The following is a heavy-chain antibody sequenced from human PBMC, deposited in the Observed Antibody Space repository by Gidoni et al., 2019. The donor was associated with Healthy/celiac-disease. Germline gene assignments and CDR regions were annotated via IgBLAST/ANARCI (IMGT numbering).Heavy chain of an antibody. Sequence: EVQLVESGGGLVQPGGSLKLSCAASGFTFSGSAMNWVRQASGKGLEWVGRIGSKANSYATAYAASVKGRFTISRDDSKNTAYLQMNSLKTEDTAVYYCTRHKNDYGDYAVFYWGQGTLVTVSS. CDR1: GFTFSGSA. D-gene: IGHD4-17*01. CDR2: IGSKANSYAT. V-gene: IGHV3-73*01. J-gene: IGHJ4*02. CDR3: TRHKNDYGDYAVFY.